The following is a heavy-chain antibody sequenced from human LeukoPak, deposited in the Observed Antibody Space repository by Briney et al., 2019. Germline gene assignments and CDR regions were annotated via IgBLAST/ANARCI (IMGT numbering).Heavy chain of an antibody. D-gene: IGHD6-13*01. J-gene: IGHJ5*02. Sequence: ASVTVSCTASGYTFTCYYIHWVRQAPGQGLEWMGWINPNSGGTNYVQKFQGRVTMPRDTSITTAYMELSGLRSDDTAIYYCARGKLAAPGRTGYNWFDPWGQGTLVTVSS. CDR3: ARGKLAAPGRTGYNWFDP. CDR2: INPNSGGT. V-gene: IGHV1-2*02. CDR1: GYTFTCYY.